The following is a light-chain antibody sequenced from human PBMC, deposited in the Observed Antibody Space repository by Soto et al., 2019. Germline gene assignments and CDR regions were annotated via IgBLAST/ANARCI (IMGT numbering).Light chain of an antibody. CDR2: AAS. V-gene: IGKV1-39*01. J-gene: IGKJ4*01. CDR1: QSISSY. Sequence: DIQMTQSPSSLSASVGYRVTITCRSSQSISSYLNLYQQKPGKAPKLLIYAASSLQSGVPSRFSGSGSGTDFTLTISCLQSEDFATYYCQQYYSFPLTFGGGTKVDIK. CDR3: QQYYSFPLT.